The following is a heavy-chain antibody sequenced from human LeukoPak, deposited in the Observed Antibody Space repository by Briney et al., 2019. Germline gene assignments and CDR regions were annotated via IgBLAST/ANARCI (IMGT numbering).Heavy chain of an antibody. CDR1: GFTFNRYW. Sequence: GGSLRLSCAASGFTFNRYWMYWVRQAPGKGLVWVSRIDSDGISTNYADSVKGRFTISRDNAKNTLFLQMNSLRVEDTAVYFCARRDYLDNWGQGVLVTVSS. V-gene: IGHV3-74*01. CDR3: ARRDYLDN. CDR2: IDSDGIST. D-gene: IGHD5-24*01. J-gene: IGHJ4*02.